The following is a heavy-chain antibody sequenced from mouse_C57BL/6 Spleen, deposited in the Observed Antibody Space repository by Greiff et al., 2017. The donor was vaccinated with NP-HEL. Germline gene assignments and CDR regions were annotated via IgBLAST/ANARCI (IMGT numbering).Heavy chain of an antibody. V-gene: IGHV1-15*01. Sequence: QVQLKQSGAELVRPGASVTLSCKASGYTFTDYEMHWVKQTPVHGLEWTGAIDPETGGTAYNQKFKGKAILTADKSSSTAYMELRSLTSEDSAVYYCTRYEAYYGSSPWFAYWGQGTLVTVSA. CDR1: GYTFTDYE. CDR3: TRYEAYYGSSPWFAY. J-gene: IGHJ3*01. D-gene: IGHD1-1*01. CDR2: IDPETGGT.